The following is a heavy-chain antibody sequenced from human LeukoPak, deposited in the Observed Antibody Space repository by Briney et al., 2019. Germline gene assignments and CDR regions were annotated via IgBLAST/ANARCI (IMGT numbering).Heavy chain of an antibody. V-gene: IGHV4-39*01. J-gene: IGHJ4*02. D-gene: IGHD3-3*01. CDR1: GGSISSSSYY. CDR2: IYYSGST. CDR3: ATFWSGYFREY. Sequence: ASETLSLTCTVSGGSISSSSYYWGWIRQPPGKGLEWIGSIYYSGSTYYNPSLKSRVTISVDTSKNQFSLKLSSVTAADTAVYYCATFWSGYFREYWGQGTLVTVSS.